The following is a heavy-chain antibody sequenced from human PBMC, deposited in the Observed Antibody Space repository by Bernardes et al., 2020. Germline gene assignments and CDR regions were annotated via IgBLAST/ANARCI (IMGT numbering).Heavy chain of an antibody. J-gene: IGHJ4*02. CDR2: INAGNGNT. CDR3: ARAAGDSGYEPFDY. V-gene: IGHV1-3*01. CDR1: GYTFTNYA. D-gene: IGHD5-12*01. Sequence: ASVKVSCKASGYTFTNYAMHWVRQAPGQRLEWMGWINAGNGNTKYSQKFQGRVTITRDTSANTAYMGLNSLTSEDTAVFYCARAAGDSGYEPFDYWGQGTLVTGSS.